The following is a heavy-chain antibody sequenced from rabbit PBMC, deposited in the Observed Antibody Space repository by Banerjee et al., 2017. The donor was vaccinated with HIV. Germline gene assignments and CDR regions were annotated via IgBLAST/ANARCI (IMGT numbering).Heavy chain of an antibody. Sequence: QEQLKESGGGLVQPEGSLTLTCKASGLDFSSSYWICWVRQAPGKGLEWIACIYTGSSGKTAYASWAKGRFTISKTSSTTVTLQMTSLTAADTATYFCARGGAGSYELWGQGTLVTVS. CDR2: IYTGSSGKT. D-gene: IGHD4-2*01. CDR3: ARGGAGSYEL. V-gene: IGHV1S45*01. J-gene: IGHJ4*01. CDR1: GLDFSSSYW.